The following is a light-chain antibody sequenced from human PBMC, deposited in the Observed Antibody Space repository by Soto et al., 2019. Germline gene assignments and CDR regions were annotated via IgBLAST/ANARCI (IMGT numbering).Light chain of an antibody. J-gene: IGKJ4*01. CDR1: QSIGPY. Sequence: EIVLTQSPDTLSLSPGERATLSCRASQSIGPYLAWYQLKPGQSPRLLVYDAVNRAAGAPDRFSGSGSGTDFTLTISSLEPEDSAVYLCQQRSDWPPLTFGGGTKAEIK. CDR3: QQRSDWPPLT. CDR2: DAV. V-gene: IGKV3-11*01.